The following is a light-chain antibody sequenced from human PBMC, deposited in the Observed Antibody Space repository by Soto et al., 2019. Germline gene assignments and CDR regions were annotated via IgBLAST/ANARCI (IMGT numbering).Light chain of an antibody. CDR1: QSISSW. V-gene: IGKV1-5*01. CDR2: DAS. CDR3: QQYNSYST. Sequence: DIQMAQSPSTLSASLGDGVAITCRASQSISSWLAWYQQKPGKAPKLLIYDASSLESGVPSRFSGSGSGTEFTLTISSLQPDDFATYYCQQYNSYSTFGQGTKVDIK. J-gene: IGKJ1*01.